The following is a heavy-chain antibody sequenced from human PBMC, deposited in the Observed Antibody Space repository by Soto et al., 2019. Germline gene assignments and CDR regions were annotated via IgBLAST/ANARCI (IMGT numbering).Heavy chain of an antibody. V-gene: IGHV4-39*07. J-gene: IGHJ4*02. D-gene: IGHD5-12*01. CDR2: RCIYYSGST. Sequence: SETLSLTCTVSGGSISSSSYCWGWIRQPPGRGLEWIGSRCIYYSGSTNYNPSLKSRVTISVDTSKNQFSLKLSSVTAADTAVYYCARLRLRRSLNDYWGQGTLVTVSS. CDR1: GGSISSSSYC. CDR3: ARLRLRRSLNDY.